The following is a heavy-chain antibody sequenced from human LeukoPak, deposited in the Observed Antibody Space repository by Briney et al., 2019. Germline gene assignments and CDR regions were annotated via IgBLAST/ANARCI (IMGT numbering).Heavy chain of an antibody. CDR2: VTKRGTGT. D-gene: IGHD5-12*01. CDR3: ATQWLRRGVGL. CDR1: GFTFSSYD. J-gene: IGHJ4*02. V-gene: IGHV3-23*01. Sequence: GGSLRLSCAASGFTFSSYDMSWVRQAPGQGLEWISGVTKRGTGTYYADSVKGRFTFSRDNSKNTVYLQMNSLRAEDTAVYYCATQWLRRGVGLWGQGTLVTVSS.